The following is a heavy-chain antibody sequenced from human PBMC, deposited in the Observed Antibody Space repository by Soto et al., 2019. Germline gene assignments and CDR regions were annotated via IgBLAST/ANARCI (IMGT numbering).Heavy chain of an antibody. CDR3: ARGGWVAAGTQYYFDS. V-gene: IGHV4-39*07. J-gene: IGHJ4*02. D-gene: IGHD6-13*01. CDR1: GGSISSSSYY. CDR2: IYYSGST. Sequence: TSETLSLTCTVSGGSISSSSYYWGWIRQPPGKGLEWIGSIYYSGSTYYNPSLKSRVTISVDTSKNQFSLNLSSLTAADTAVYYCARGGWVAAGTQYYFDSWGQGTLVTVSS.